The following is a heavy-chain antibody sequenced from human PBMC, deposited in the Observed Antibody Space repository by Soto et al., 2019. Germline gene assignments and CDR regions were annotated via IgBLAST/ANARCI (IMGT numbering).Heavy chain of an antibody. CDR1: GGSFSGYY. Sequence: PSETLSLTCAVYGGSFSGYYWSWIRQPPGKGLEWIGEINHSGSTNYNPSLKSRVTISVDTSKNQFSLKLSSVTAADTAVYYCARGRSICTNGVCSIIPFDYWGQGTLVTVPQ. V-gene: IGHV4-34*01. CDR3: ARGRSICTNGVCSIIPFDY. D-gene: IGHD2-8*01. CDR2: INHSGST. J-gene: IGHJ4*02.